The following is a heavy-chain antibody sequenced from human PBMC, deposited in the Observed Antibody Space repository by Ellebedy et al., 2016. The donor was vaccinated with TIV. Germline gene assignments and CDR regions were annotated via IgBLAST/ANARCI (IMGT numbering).Heavy chain of an antibody. CDR1: GFTFSSYS. V-gene: IGHV3-21*01. D-gene: IGHD7-27*01. Sequence: GESLKISCAASGFTFSSYSMNWVRQAPGKGLEWVSSISSSSSYIYYADSVKGRFTISRDNAKNSLYLQMNSLRAEDTAVYYCARAHLHPGEDYWGQGTLVTVSS. CDR3: ARAHLHPGEDY. J-gene: IGHJ4*02. CDR2: ISSSSSYI.